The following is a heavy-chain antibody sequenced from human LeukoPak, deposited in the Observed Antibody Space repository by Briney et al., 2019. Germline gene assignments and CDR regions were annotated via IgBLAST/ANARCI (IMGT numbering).Heavy chain of an antibody. V-gene: IGHV4-59*01. CDR3: ARVRFYDTTGYSTSYYLDY. CDR2: THYSGTG. CDR1: DGSINNYY. Sequence: PSETLSLTCTVSDGSINNYYWSWIRQPPGKGLEWIGYTHYSGTGNYNPSLKSRVTISIDTSNNRFSLRLTSVTAADTAVYYCARVRFYDTTGYSTSYYLDYWGQGALVAVSS. J-gene: IGHJ4*02. D-gene: IGHD3-22*01.